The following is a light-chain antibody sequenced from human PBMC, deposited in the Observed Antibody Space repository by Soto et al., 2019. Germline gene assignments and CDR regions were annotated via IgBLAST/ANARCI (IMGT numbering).Light chain of an antibody. J-gene: IGKJ5*01. CDR1: QSVSSY. CDR2: DAS. Sequence: EIGLTQSPATLSLSPGERATLSCRASQSVSSYLAWYQQKPGQAPRLLIYDASNRATGIPARLSGSGSGTDFTLTISSLEPEDFAVYYCQQRSNLITFGQGTRLETK. V-gene: IGKV3-11*01. CDR3: QQRSNLIT.